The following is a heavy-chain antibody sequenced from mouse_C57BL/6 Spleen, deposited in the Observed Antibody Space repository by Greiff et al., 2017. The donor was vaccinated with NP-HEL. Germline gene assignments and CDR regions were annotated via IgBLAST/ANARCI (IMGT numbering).Heavy chain of an antibody. D-gene: IGHD2-4*01. Sequence: QVQLQQPGAELVKPGASVKLSCKASGYTFTSYWMHWVKQRPGRGLAWIGRFDPNSGGTKYNEKFKSKATLTVDKPASTAYMQLSSLTSEDSAVYYCARNYYDYDVWGMDDWGQGTSVTVSS. CDR2: FDPNSGGT. CDR3: ARNYYDYDVWGMDD. J-gene: IGHJ4*01. CDR1: GYTFTSYW. V-gene: IGHV1-72*01.